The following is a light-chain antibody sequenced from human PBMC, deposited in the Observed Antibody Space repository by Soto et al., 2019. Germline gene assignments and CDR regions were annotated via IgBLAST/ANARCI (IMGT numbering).Light chain of an antibody. J-gene: IGKJ1*01. Sequence: DIQMTQSPSTLSVSIGDRVTITCRASQSISSWLAWYQQKPGRAPKLLIYKASSLESGVPSRFSGSGSGTEFTLTISRLQPDDFATYDCQQYNSYAWTFGQGTKVEIK. CDR1: QSISSW. CDR2: KAS. CDR3: QQYNSYAWT. V-gene: IGKV1-5*03.